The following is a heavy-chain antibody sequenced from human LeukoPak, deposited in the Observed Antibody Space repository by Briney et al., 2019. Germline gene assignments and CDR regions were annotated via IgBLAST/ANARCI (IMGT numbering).Heavy chain of an antibody. Sequence: PGGSLRLSCAVSGITLSNYGMSWVRQAPGKGLEWVAGISVRGGRTNYADSVKGRFTISRDNPKNTLYPQMNSLRAEDTAVYFCAKRGVVIRVILVGFHKEAYYFDSWGQGALVTVSS. CDR1: GITLSNYG. D-gene: IGHD3-22*01. CDR2: ISVRGGRT. J-gene: IGHJ4*02. V-gene: IGHV3-23*01. CDR3: AKRGVVIRVILVGFHKEAYYFDS.